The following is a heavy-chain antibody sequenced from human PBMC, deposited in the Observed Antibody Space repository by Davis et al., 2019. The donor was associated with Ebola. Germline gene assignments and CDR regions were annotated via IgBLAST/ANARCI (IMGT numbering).Heavy chain of an antibody. CDR1: GVSVSNYY. Sequence: PGGSLRLSCTVSGVSVSNYYWSWIRQPPGKGLEYIGYIYYSGNTNYNPSLKSRVTISVDTSKKQFSLKLSSVTAADTAVYYCARVRGNYGDYLNDAFDIWGQGTMVTVSS. D-gene: IGHD4-17*01. J-gene: IGHJ3*02. CDR3: ARVRGNYGDYLNDAFDI. V-gene: IGHV4-59*02. CDR2: IYYSGNT.